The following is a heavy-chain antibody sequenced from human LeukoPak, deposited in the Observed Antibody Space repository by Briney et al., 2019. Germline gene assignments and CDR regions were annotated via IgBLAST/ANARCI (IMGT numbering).Heavy chain of an antibody. CDR3: ARQSSSGSYRNWFDP. Sequence: PGESLQISCQGSGYNFTSYWIGWVRQLPGKGLEWMGNIYPGDSDTRYSPSFQGQVTISDDKSIRTAYLQWSSLKASDTAMYYCARQSSSGSYRNWFDPWGQGTLVTVSS. V-gene: IGHV5-51*01. J-gene: IGHJ5*02. D-gene: IGHD1-26*01. CDR2: IYPGDSDT. CDR1: GYNFTSYW.